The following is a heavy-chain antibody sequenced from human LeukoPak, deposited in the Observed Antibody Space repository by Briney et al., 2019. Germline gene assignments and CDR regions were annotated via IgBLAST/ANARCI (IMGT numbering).Heavy chain of an antibody. V-gene: IGHV1-24*01. CDR1: GYTLTEFS. Sequence: ASVKVSCKVSGYTLTEFSIHWVRQNPGKGLLWMGGLDPEDGETIYAHEFQSRVTMTADPSTDTAYVDLSSLSSEDSAVYSGATCNYTSGWYVMHVWGQGTTVSVSS. CDR2: LDPEDGET. J-gene: IGHJ6*01. CDR3: ATCNYTSGWYVMHV. D-gene: IGHD6-19*01.